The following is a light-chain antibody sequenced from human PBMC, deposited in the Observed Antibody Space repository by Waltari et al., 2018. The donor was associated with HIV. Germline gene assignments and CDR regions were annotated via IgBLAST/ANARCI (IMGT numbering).Light chain of an antibody. J-gene: IGLJ2*01. CDR3: AVLDDTLGGGV. CDR1: TANIGANF. CDR2: RDN. V-gene: IGLV1-47*01. Sequence: QSVLTQPPSASGTPGQKVTISCSGGTANIGANFVFWFQQFPGTAPKLLIYRDNLRHSGVPARFSGSKSGTSASLTISGRRSDDEAHYFCAVLDDTLGGGVFGGGTKLTVL.